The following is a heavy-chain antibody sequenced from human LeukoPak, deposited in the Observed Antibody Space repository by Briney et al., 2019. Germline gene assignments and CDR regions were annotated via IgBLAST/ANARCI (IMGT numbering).Heavy chain of an antibody. CDR2: ISYDGSNK. J-gene: IGHJ4*02. CDR1: GFPFNSYS. Sequence: GSLKLSLSASGFPFNSYSMQRVRQGPGQGVGGVGGISYDGSNKYYADSVKGRFTISRDNSKNTLYLQMNSLRAEDTAVYYCARSGLTMVRGVIFDYWGQGTLVTVSS. V-gene: IGHV3-30*14. CDR3: ARSGLTMVRGVIFDY. D-gene: IGHD3-10*01.